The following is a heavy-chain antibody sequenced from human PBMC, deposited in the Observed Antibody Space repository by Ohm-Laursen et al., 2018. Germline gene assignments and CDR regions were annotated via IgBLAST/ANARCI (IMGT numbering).Heavy chain of an antibody. V-gene: IGHV1-69*04. CDR3: ARHYDSSGYHQAFDI. J-gene: IGHJ3*02. D-gene: IGHD3-22*01. Sequence: SVKVSCKASGGTFSSYAISWVRHAPGQGLEWMGRIIPILGIANYAQKFQGRVTITADKSTSTAYMELSSLRSEDTAVYYCARHYDSSGYHQAFDIWGQGTMVTVSS. CDR2: IIPILGIA. CDR1: GGTFSSYA.